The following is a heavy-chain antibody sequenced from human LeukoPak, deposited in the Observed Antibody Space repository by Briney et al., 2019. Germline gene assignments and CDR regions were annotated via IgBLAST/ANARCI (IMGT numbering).Heavy chain of an antibody. CDR2: INPGGGST. D-gene: IGHD6-19*01. V-gene: IGHV1-46*01. Sequence: ASVKVSCKASGYTFSNYYMHWVRPAPGQGLEWMGIINPGGGSTTYAHKFQGRVTMTRDTSTSTVYMDLSSLRSEDTAMYYCARAVAATFDYWGQGTLVTVSS. CDR1: GYTFSNYY. J-gene: IGHJ4*02. CDR3: ARAVAATFDY.